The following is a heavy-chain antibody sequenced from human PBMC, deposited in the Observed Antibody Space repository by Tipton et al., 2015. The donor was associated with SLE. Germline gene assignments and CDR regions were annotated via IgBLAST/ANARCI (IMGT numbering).Heavy chain of an antibody. D-gene: IGHD6-6*01. Sequence: TLSLTCTVSGGSISSSNYYWGWIRQPPGKGLEWIGTIYYSGSTYYNPSLKSRVTISVDTSKNQFSLKLSSVTAADTAVYYCARLGSSNWFDPWGREPWSPSPQ. J-gene: IGHJ5*02. V-gene: IGHV4-39*01. CDR1: GGSISSSNYY. CDR2: IYYSGST. CDR3: ARLGSSNWFDP.